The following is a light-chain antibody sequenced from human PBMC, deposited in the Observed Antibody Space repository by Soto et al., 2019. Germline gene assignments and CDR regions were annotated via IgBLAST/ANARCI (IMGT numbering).Light chain of an antibody. CDR3: RSYTTSSTYV. V-gene: IGLV2-14*01. Sequence: QSVLTQPASVSGSPGQSITISCTGTISDVGGYDYVSWYQQHPGKAPKLMIYDVSNRPSGVSNRFSGSKSGNTASLTISGLQADDEADYYCRSYTTSSTYVFGTGTKLTVL. CDR1: ISDVGGYDY. CDR2: DVS. J-gene: IGLJ1*01.